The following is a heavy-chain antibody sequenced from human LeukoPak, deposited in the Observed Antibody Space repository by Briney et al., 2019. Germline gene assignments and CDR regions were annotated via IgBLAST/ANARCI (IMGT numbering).Heavy chain of an antibody. CDR2: ISSSSYI. CDR1: GFTFSSYS. Sequence: GGPLRLSCAASGFTFSSYSMNWVRQAPGKGLEWVSSISSSSYIYYADSVKGRFTISRDNAKNSLYLQMNSLRAEDTAVYYCASLALGSWFDYWGQGTLVTVSS. CDR3: ASLALGSWFDY. D-gene: IGHD6-13*01. V-gene: IGHV3-21*01. J-gene: IGHJ4*02.